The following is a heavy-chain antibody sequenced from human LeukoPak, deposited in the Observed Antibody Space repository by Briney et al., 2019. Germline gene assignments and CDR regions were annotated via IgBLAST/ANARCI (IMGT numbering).Heavy chain of an antibody. CDR1: GGSFSSYY. D-gene: IGHD2-15*01. Sequence: SETLSLTCTVSGGSFSSYYWTWIRQPAGKGLEWIGRIYPSGSTNYNPSLKSRVTMSVDTSKNQFSLKLSSVTAADTALYYCAREICGSCYLDNWGQGTLVTVSS. CDR2: IYPSGST. J-gene: IGHJ4*02. V-gene: IGHV4-4*07. CDR3: AREICGSCYLDN.